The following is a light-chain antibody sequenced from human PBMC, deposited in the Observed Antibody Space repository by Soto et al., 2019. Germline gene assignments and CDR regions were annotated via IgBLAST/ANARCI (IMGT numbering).Light chain of an antibody. J-gene: IGLJ1*01. CDR3: CSYAGSTTYV. V-gene: IGLV2-23*01. CDR2: EGS. Sequence: QSVLTQPASVSGSPGQSITISCSGTSGDVGTYNLVSWYQHHPGKAPKLMIYEGSKRPSGVSNRFSGSTSGNMASLTISGLQAEDEADYYCCSYAGSTTYVFGTGTKVTVL. CDR1: SGDVGTYNL.